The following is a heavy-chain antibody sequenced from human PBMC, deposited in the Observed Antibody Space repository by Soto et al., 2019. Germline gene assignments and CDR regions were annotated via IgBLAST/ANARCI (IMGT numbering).Heavy chain of an antibody. CDR2: ITDSGYTA. V-gene: IGHV3-23*01. CDR3: AKNVGYSYGFGATVVSDAFDI. CDR1: GFSLGTFV. D-gene: IGHD5-18*01. J-gene: IGHJ3*02. Sequence: GGSLRLSCAASGFSLGTFVMTWFRQAPGGGLEWVASITDSGYTASYAETVEGRFTVSRDNSKNKLHLQMNDLRAEDTATYYCAKNVGYSYGFGATVVSDAFDIWGQGTMVTVSS.